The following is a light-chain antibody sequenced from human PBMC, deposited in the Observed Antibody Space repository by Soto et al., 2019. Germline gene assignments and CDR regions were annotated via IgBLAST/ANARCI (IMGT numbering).Light chain of an antibody. J-gene: IGKJ2*01. CDR1: QSVSSSY. Sequence: EIVLTQSPGTLSLSPGERVTLSCRASQSVSSSYLAWYQHKPGQAPRLLIYGASSRATGIPARFSGSGSGTDFTLTIIRLEPEDFAVYYCQQYGSSPHTFGQGTQGEIK. CDR3: QQYGSSPHT. CDR2: GAS. V-gene: IGKV3-20*01.